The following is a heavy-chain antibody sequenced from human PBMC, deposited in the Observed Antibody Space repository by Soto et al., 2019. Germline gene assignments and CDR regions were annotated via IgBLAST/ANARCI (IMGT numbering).Heavy chain of an antibody. V-gene: IGHV3-30-3*01. Sequence: QVQLVESEGGVVQPGRSLRLSCAASGFTFSSYAMHWVRQAPGKGLEWVAVISYDGSNKYYADSVKGRFTISRDNSKNTLYLQMSSLRSEDTAVYYCARDVVGFYDSSGALFDYWGQGTLVTVSS. CDR3: ARDVVGFYDSSGALFDY. D-gene: IGHD3-22*01. J-gene: IGHJ4*02. CDR1: GFTFSSYA. CDR2: ISYDGSNK.